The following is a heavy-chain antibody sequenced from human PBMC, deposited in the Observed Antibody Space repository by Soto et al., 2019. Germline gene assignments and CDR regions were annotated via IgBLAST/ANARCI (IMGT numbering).Heavy chain of an antibody. D-gene: IGHD6-6*01. Sequence: TLVNPTQTLTLTCSLSGTSLSTSGVGLGWIRQTPGKALEWLALIYWNDDKHYSPSLKSRLTITKDTSKNQAVLTMTNMDPVDTATYYCARGLATLPVFAFDVWGQGTVVTVSS. V-gene: IGHV2-5*01. CDR1: GTSLSTSGVG. CDR3: ARGLATLPVFAFDV. CDR2: IYWNDDK. J-gene: IGHJ3*01.